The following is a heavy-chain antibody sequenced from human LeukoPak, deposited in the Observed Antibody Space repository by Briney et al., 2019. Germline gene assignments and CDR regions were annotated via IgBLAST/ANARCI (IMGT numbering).Heavy chain of an antibody. V-gene: IGHV1-24*01. Sequence: ASVKVSCTVSGPSLTELSLYWVRQAPGKGLEWMGGFDVIDAKTFYAQKFQGRVTMTEDSSTDTAYMELSSLRSDDTAFYYCAAGRPYSLLDYWGQGTLLTVSS. D-gene: IGHD5-18*01. CDR2: FDVIDAKT. CDR1: GPSLTELS. CDR3: AAGRPYSLLDY. J-gene: IGHJ4*02.